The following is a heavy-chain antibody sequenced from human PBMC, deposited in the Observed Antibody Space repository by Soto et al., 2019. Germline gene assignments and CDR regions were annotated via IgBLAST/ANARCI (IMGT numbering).Heavy chain of an antibody. D-gene: IGHD3-3*01. CDR2: ISGGGGNV. Sequence: EVQLLESGGGLVQPGRSLRLSCAASGFTFSTYAMSWVRQAPGKGLEWVSAISGGGGNVNYADSVKGRFTISRDNSRTVVYLEMRSLRAEDTAMYYCAKYDFWSSYYIGDSFEYWGQGTLVTVSS. CDR1: GFTFSTYA. CDR3: AKYDFWSSYYIGDSFEY. J-gene: IGHJ4*02. V-gene: IGHV3-23*01.